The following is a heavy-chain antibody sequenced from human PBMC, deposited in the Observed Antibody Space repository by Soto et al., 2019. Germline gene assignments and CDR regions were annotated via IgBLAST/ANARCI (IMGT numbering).Heavy chain of an antibody. CDR3: ASSRRDIAAAGTINPRDYYYYYGMDV. Sequence: ASLKVSCKASGGTFSSYAISWVRQAPGQGLEWMGGIIPIFGTANYAQKFQGRVTITADESTSTAYMELSSLRSEDTAVYYCASSRRDIAAAGTINPRDYYYYYGMDVWGQGTTVTVSS. J-gene: IGHJ6*02. V-gene: IGHV1-69*13. CDR1: GGTFSSYA. CDR2: IIPIFGTA. D-gene: IGHD6-13*01.